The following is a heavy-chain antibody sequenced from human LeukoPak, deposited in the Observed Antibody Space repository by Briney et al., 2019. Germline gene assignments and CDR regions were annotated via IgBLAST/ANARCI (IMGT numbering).Heavy chain of an antibody. CDR1: RFTFSTYP. CDR3: AKERTQTTSFDY. D-gene: IGHD1-1*01. J-gene: IGHJ4*02. CDR2: ISGSGGRT. Sequence: PGGSLRLSCAASRFTFSTYPMSWVRQAPGKGLEWVSAISGSGGRTYYADSVKGQFTISRDNSKNTLYLQMSSLRAEDTAVYYCAKERTQTTSFDYWGQGTLVTVSS. V-gene: IGHV3-23*01.